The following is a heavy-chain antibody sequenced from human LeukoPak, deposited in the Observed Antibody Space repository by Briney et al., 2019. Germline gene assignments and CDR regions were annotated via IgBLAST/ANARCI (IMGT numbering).Heavy chain of an antibody. D-gene: IGHD6-19*01. CDR1: GFTFSSYE. CDR2: ISSSGSSI. CDR3: ARDSSGWYHWFDP. V-gene: IGHV3-48*03. Sequence: GGSLRLSCAASGFTFSSYEMNWVRQAPGKGLEWVSYISSSGSSIYYADSVKGRFTISRDNAKNSLYLQLNSLRAEDTAVYYCARDSSGWYHWFDPWGQGTLVTVSS. J-gene: IGHJ5*02.